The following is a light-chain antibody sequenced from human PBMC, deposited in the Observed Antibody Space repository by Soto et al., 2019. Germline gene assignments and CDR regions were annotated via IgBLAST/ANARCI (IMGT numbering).Light chain of an antibody. V-gene: IGKV3-20*01. Sequence: EIVLTQSPGTLSLSPGERATLSCRASQSVSSSYLAWYQQKPGQAPRLLIYGASSRATGIPDRFSGSGSGTDFTLTISRLEPGDLAVYYCQQYGSSPPTFGPGTKVDIK. CDR2: GAS. CDR1: QSVSSSY. CDR3: QQYGSSPPT. J-gene: IGKJ3*01.